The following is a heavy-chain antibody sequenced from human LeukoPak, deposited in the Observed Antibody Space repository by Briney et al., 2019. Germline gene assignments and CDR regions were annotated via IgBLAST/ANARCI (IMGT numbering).Heavy chain of an antibody. J-gene: IGHJ4*02. CDR1: GYTFTSYD. D-gene: IGHD6-19*01. Sequence: ASVKVSCKAFGYTFTSYDINWVRQATGQGLEWMGIINPSGGSTSYAQKFQGRVTMTRDTSTSTAYMELSSLRSEDTAVYYCARERYSSPHYWGQGTLVTVS. V-gene: IGHV1-46*01. CDR3: ARERYSSPHY. CDR2: INPSGGST.